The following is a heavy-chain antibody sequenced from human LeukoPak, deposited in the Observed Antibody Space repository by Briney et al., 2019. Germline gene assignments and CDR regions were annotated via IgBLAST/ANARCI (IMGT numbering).Heavy chain of an antibody. J-gene: IGHJ4*02. CDR3: ARDGSSSWYSWGY. Sequence: PGGSLRLSCAASGFTVSSNYMSWVRQAPGKGLEWVSVIYSGGSTYYADSVKGRFSISRDNSKNTLYLQMNSLRAEDTAVYYCARDGSSSWYSWGYWGQGTLVTVSS. D-gene: IGHD6-13*01. V-gene: IGHV3-53*01. CDR2: IYSGGST. CDR1: GFTVSSNY.